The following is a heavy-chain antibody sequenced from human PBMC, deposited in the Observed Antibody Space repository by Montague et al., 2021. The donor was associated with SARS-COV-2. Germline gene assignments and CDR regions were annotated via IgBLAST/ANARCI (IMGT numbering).Heavy chain of an antibody. CDR3: ARENDWKFDFDF. V-gene: IGHV3-33*01. CDR1: GFSFSSSV. CDR2: IRSDGSHI. Sequence: SLRLSCAASGFSFSSSVMHWVRQAPGKGLEWVTVIRSDGSHISYVDSVRDRFTVSRDNSNNILYLQTNSLKVDDTAVYYCARENDWKFDFDFWGQGTLVTVSS. J-gene: IGHJ4*02. D-gene: IGHD1-1*01.